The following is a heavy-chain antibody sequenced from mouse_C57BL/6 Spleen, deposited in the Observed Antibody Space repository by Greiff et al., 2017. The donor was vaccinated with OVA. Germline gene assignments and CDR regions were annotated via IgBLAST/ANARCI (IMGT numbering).Heavy chain of an antibody. CDR2: ISDGGSYT. Sequence: EVQLQQSGGGLVKPGGSLKLSCAASGFTFSSYAMSWVRQTPEKRLEWVATISDGGSYTYYPDNVKGRFTISRDNAKNNLYLQMSHLKSEDTAMYYCARERVYYDYEGYYFDYWGQGTTLTVSS. CDR3: ARERVYYDYEGYYFDY. D-gene: IGHD2-4*01. V-gene: IGHV5-4*01. J-gene: IGHJ2*01. CDR1: GFTFSSYA.